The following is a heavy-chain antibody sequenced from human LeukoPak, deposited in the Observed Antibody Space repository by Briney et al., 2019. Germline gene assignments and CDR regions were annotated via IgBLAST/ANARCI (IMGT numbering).Heavy chain of an antibody. V-gene: IGHV3-13*01. J-gene: IGHJ4*02. CDR2: IGTAGDT. CDR1: GFTFSSYD. D-gene: IGHD3-10*01. CDR3: ARGLHGSGSSDFDY. Sequence: GGSLRLSCAASGFTFSSYDMHWVHQATGKGLEWVSAIGTAGDTYYPGSVEGRFTISRENAKNSLYLQMNSLRAGDTAVYYCARGLHGSGSSDFDYWGQGTLVTVSS.